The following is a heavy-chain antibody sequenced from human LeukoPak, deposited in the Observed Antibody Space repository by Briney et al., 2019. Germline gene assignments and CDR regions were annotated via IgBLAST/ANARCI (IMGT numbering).Heavy chain of an antibody. CDR2: IKQDGSEQ. CDR1: GFTFSSYW. Sequence: GGSLRLSCAASGFTFSSYWMSWVRQAPGKGLEWVANIKQDGSEQYYVDSVKGRFTISRDNAKNSLYLQMNSLRAEDTAVYYCARFGSYDSSGYRLPSDYWGQGALVTVSS. D-gene: IGHD3-22*01. J-gene: IGHJ4*02. V-gene: IGHV3-7*01. CDR3: ARFGSYDSSGYRLPSDY.